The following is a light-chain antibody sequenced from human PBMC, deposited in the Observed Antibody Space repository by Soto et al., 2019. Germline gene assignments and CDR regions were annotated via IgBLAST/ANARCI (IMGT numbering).Light chain of an antibody. Sequence: EIVTTQSPATLSVSPGERATLSCRASQTVSSNLAWYQQRPGQAPRLLISGASARATGIPARFSGSGSGTEFTLTISSLQSEDFAVYYCQQYKDWPRTFGQGTKVEIK. J-gene: IGKJ1*01. V-gene: IGKV3-15*01. CDR1: QTVSSN. CDR3: QQYKDWPRT. CDR2: GAS.